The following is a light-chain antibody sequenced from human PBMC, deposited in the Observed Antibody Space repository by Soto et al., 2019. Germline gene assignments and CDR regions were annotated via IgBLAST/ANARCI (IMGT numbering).Light chain of an antibody. CDR2: EGS. Sequence: QSALTQPASVSGSPGQSITISCTGTSSDVGSYNLVSWYQQHPGKAPKHMIYEGSKRPSGVSNRFSGSKSGNTASLTISGLQAEDEADYYCCSYAGSSTFRAVFGGGTQLTVL. V-gene: IGLV2-23*01. J-gene: IGLJ7*01. CDR3: CSYAGSSTFRAV. CDR1: SSDVGSYNL.